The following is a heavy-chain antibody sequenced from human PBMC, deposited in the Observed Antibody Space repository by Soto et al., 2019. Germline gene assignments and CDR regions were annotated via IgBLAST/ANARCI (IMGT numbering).Heavy chain of an antibody. CDR1: GGTFSSYA. CDR2: IIPIFGTA. J-gene: IGHJ6*02. Sequence: SVKVSCKASGGTFSSYAISWVRQAPGQGLEWMGGIIPIFGTANYAQKFQGRVTITADESTSTAYMELSSLRSEDTAVYYCARDPPLYYYDSSADYGMDAWGQGTTVTVSS. CDR3: ARDPPLYYYDSSADYGMDA. D-gene: IGHD3-22*01. V-gene: IGHV1-69*13.